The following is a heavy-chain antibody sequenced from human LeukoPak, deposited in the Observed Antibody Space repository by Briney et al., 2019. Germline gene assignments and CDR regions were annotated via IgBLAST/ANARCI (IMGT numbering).Heavy chain of an antibody. Sequence: GGSLRLSWVGSGFTFSRYWMTWVRQAPGEGLEWVADMREDGSETYYLDAVKGRFTISRDNAKNSLYLQLNSLRAEDTAVYYCAREKDRSLDWLAFDIWGQGTMVIVSS. CDR1: GFTFSRYW. D-gene: IGHD3-9*01. CDR3: AREKDRSLDWLAFDI. J-gene: IGHJ3*02. CDR2: MREDGSET. V-gene: IGHV3-7*03.